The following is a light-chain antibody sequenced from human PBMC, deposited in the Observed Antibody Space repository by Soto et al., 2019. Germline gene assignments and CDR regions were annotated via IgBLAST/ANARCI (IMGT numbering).Light chain of an antibody. CDR2: TND. CDR3: AAWDDSLNGQV. Sequence: QSVLTQPPSASGTPGQTVTISCSGSGSNIGSTQVNWYQQVPGTAPTLVIYTNDQRPSGVPDRFSGSKSGTSASLAISGLQSEDEADYYCAAWDDSLNGQVFGGGTKLTVL. J-gene: IGLJ3*02. V-gene: IGLV1-44*01. CDR1: GSNIGSTQ.